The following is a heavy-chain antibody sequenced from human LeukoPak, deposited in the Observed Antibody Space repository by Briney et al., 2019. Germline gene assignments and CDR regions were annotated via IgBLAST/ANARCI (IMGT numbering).Heavy chain of an antibody. CDR3: AKDRLHRSGGSCYSGYFDY. Sequence: GGSLRLSCAASGFTFSSYGMHWVRQAPGKGLEGVAVIWYDGSNKYYADSVKGRFIISRDNSKNTLYLQMNRLRAEDTAVYYCAKDRLHRSGGSCYSGYFDYWGQGTLVTVSS. D-gene: IGHD2-15*01. J-gene: IGHJ4*02. CDR2: IWYDGSNK. V-gene: IGHV3-33*06. CDR1: GFTFSSYG.